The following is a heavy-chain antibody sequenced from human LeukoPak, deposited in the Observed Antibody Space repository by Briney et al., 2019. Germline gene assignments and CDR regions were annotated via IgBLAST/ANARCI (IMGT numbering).Heavy chain of an antibody. Sequence: GGSLRLSCAASGFTISSNYMNWVRQAPGKGLEWVSVIYSGGTTYYADSVKGRFTISRDNSKNTLYLQMNSLRGEDTAVYYCATKRGYNYGLDYWGHGTLVTVSS. CDR1: GFTISSNY. D-gene: IGHD5-18*01. V-gene: IGHV3-53*01. CDR2: IYSGGTT. CDR3: ATKRGYNYGLDY. J-gene: IGHJ4*01.